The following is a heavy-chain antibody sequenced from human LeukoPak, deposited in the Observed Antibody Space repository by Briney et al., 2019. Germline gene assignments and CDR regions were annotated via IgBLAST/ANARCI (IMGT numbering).Heavy chain of an antibody. CDR3: ARGRGIGA. V-gene: IGHV3-7*01. Sequence: PGGSLRLSCAASGFTFRSFWMTWVRQAPGKGLEWVANIREDGSEKYYEDSVNGRFTISRDNAKNSLSLQMNSLRAEDMGVYYCARGRGIGAWGQGTTVTVSS. J-gene: IGHJ6*02. CDR2: IREDGSEK. CDR1: GFTFRSFW.